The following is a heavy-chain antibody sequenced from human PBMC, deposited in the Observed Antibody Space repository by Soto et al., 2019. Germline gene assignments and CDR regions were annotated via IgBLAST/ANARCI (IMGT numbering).Heavy chain of an antibody. CDR1: GGSFSSHA. J-gene: IGHJ4*02. Sequence: QVQLVQSGPEVKKTGSSVRVSCKASGGSFSSHAISWVRQAPGQGLEWMGGIIPIFGTTHYAQKFQGRVTITADESSTTAYLELTSLRSEDTAVFYCARGWGYSSGRYESSFDSWGQGTRVTVSS. V-gene: IGHV1-69*01. D-gene: IGHD2-15*01. CDR3: ARGWGYSSGRYESSFDS. CDR2: IIPIFGTT.